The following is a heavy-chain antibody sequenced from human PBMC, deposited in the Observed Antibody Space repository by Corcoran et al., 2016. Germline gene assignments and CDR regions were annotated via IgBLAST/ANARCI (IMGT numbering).Heavy chain of an antibody. CDR1: GGSISSSSYY. CDR3: ARLQWELLHYYYGMDV. J-gene: IGHJ6*02. V-gene: IGHV4-39*01. D-gene: IGHD1-26*01. CDR2: IYYSGST. Sequence: QLQLQESGPGLVKPSETLSLTCTVSGGSISSSSYYWGWIRQPPGKGLEWIGSIYYSGSTYYNPSLKSRVTISVDTSKNQFSLKLSSVTAADTAVYYCARLQWELLHYYYGMDVWGQGTTVTVSS.